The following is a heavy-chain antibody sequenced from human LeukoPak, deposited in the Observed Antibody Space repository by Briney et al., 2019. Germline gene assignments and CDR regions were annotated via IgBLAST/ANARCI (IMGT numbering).Heavy chain of an antibody. J-gene: IGHJ6*03. CDR2: INHSGST. D-gene: IGHD5-18*01. V-gene: IGHV4-34*01. CDR3: ARGGYSYGPTYYYYYYMDV. CDR1: GGSFSGYY. Sequence: SETLSLTCAVYGGSFSGYYWSLIRQPPGKGLEWIGEINHSGSTNYIPSLKSRVTISVDTSKNQFSLKLSSVTAADTAVYYCARGGYSYGPTYYYYYYMDVWGKGTTVTVSS.